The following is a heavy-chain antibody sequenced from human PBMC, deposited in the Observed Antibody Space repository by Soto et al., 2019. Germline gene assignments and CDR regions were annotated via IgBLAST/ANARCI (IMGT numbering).Heavy chain of an antibody. CDR2: ISFDGGHI. J-gene: IGHJ6*02. Sequence: QVQLVESGGGVVQPGRSLRLSCAASGFTFSTYGKHWVRQAPGKGLEWVAVISFDGGHIYYADSVRGRFTISRDNSKNTLYLQLNSLRAEDTAVYYCAKSGGGSGTYDYYYGMDVWGQGTTVTVSS. CDR3: AKSGGGSGTYDYYYGMDV. D-gene: IGHD3-10*01. CDR1: GFTFSTYG. V-gene: IGHV3-30*18.